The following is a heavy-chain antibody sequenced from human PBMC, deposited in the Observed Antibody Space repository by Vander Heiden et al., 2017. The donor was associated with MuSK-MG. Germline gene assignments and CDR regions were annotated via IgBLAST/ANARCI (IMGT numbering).Heavy chain of an antibody. CDR2: IYWDDDK. CDR3: AHIHCNSDNCLFDY. Sequence: QITLRESGPTLVKPTQTLTLTCTFSGLSLSSSAVGVGWIRQPPGEALEWLALIYWDDDKRYSPSLRNKLTITTGTSKNQVVLTMTNMDPVDTATYYCAHIHCNSDNCLFDYWGQGTLVTVSS. D-gene: IGHD2-15*01. CDR1: GLSLSSSAVG. J-gene: IGHJ4*02. V-gene: IGHV2-5*02.